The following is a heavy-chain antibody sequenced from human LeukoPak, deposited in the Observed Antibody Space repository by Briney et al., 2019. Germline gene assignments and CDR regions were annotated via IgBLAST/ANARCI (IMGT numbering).Heavy chain of an antibody. Sequence: GGSLRLSCAASGFTFSSYAMHWVRQAPGKGLEWVAVISYDGSNKYYADSVKGRFTVSRENAKNSLFLQMNSLRAEDTAVYYCAGDEGSRWHYWGQGTLVTVSS. CDR3: AGDEGSRWHY. CDR1: GFTFSSYA. CDR2: ISYDGSNK. J-gene: IGHJ4*02. V-gene: IGHV3-30-3*01. D-gene: IGHD6-13*01.